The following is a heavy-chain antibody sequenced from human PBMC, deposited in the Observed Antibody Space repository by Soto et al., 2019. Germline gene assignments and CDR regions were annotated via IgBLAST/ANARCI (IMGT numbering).Heavy chain of an antibody. CDR2: IYHSGST. CDR3: ARADHAYYFDY. J-gene: IGHJ4*02. CDR1: GYSISSGYY. Sequence: SETLSLTCAVSGYSISSGYYWGWIRQPPGEGLEWVATIYHSGSTYYNPSLKNRVTISVDTSKNQFSLKLSSVAAADTAVYYCARADHAYYFDYWGQGALVTVSS. V-gene: IGHV4-38-2*01.